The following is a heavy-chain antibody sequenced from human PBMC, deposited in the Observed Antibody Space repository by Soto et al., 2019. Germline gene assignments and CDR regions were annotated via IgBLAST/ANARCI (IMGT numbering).Heavy chain of an antibody. CDR1: GFTFSDYY. V-gene: IGHV3-11*05. D-gene: IGHD2-2*01. Sequence: QVQLVESGGGLVKPGGSLSLSCAASGFTFSDYYMSWIRQAPGKGLEWVSYISSSSSYTNYADSVKGRFTISRDNAKNSLYLQMNSLRAEDTAVYYCASVGIVVVPAAHYWYFDLWGRGNLVTFSS. CDR3: ASVGIVVVPAAHYWYFDL. CDR2: ISSSSSYT. J-gene: IGHJ2*01.